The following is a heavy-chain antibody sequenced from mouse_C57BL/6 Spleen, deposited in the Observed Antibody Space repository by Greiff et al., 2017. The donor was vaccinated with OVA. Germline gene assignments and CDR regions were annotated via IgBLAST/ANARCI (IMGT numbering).Heavy chain of an antibody. CDR1: GYTFTDYE. CDR3: TREGYGSSYAMDY. Sequence: QVTLKVSGAELVRPGASVTLSCKASGYTFTDYEMHWVKQTPVHGLEWIGAIDPETGGTAYNQKFKGKAILTADKSSSTAYMELRSLTSEDSAVYYCTREGYGSSYAMDYWGQGTSVTVSS. V-gene: IGHV1-15*01. D-gene: IGHD1-1*01. J-gene: IGHJ4*01. CDR2: IDPETGGT.